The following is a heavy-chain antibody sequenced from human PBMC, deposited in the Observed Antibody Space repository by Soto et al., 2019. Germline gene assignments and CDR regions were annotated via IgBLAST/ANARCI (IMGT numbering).Heavy chain of an antibody. D-gene: IGHD2-21*02. CDR1: GGSVSSGSYY. J-gene: IGHJ6*02. CDR3: AGHGIVVVTAIASNYYYGMDV. CDR2: IYYSGST. Sequence: PSETLSLTCTVSGGSVSSGSYYWSWIRQPPGKGLEWIGYIYYSGSTNYNPSLKSRVTISVDTSKNQFSLKLSSVTAADTAVYYCAGHGIVVVTAIASNYYYGMDVWGQGTPVTVSS. V-gene: IGHV4-61*01.